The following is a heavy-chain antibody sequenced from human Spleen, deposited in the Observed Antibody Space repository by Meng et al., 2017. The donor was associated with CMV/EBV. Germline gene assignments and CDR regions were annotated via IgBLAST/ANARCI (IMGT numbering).Heavy chain of an antibody. V-gene: IGHV3-21*01. D-gene: IGHD1-26*01. Sequence: GESLKISCAASGFTFSPYSMNWVRQVPGKGLEWVSSISSSSSYIHYADSVNGRFTISRDNARNSLFLQMNSLRAEDTAVYYCGSREGGYWGQGTLVTVSS. CDR3: GSREGGY. CDR2: ISSSSSYI. J-gene: IGHJ4*02. CDR1: GFTFSPYS.